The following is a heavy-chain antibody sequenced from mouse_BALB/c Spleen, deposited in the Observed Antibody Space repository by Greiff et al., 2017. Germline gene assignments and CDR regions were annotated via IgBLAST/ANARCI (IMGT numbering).Heavy chain of an antibody. Sequence: EVQRVESGGGLVQPGGSRKLSCAASGFTFSSFGMHWVRQAPEKGLEWVAYISSGSSTTYYADTVKGRFTISRDNPKNTLFLQMTSLRSEDTAMYYCARWGWLLHYAMDYWGQGTSVTVSS. J-gene: IGHJ4*01. V-gene: IGHV5-17*02. D-gene: IGHD2-3*01. CDR1: GFTFSSFG. CDR3: ARWGWLLHYAMDY. CDR2: ISSGSSTT.